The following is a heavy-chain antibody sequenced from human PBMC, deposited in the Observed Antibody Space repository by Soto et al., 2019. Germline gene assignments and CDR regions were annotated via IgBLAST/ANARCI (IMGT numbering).Heavy chain of an antibody. D-gene: IGHD2-15*01. CDR2: ISGSGGST. V-gene: IGHV3-23*01. CDR1: GFTFSSYA. CDR3: ASRPGDIVVVVAAKGGYYYYYMDV. Sequence: GGSLRLSCAASGFTFSSYAMSWVRQAPGKGLEWVSAISGSGGSTYYADSVKGRFTISRDNSKNTLYLQMNSLRAEDTAVYYCASRPGDIVVVVAAKGGYYYYYMDVWGKGTTVTVSS. J-gene: IGHJ6*03.